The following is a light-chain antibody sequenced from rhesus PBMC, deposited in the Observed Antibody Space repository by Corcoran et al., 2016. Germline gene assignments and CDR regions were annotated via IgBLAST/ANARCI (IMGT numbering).Light chain of an antibody. CDR3: QQYYSTPLT. V-gene: IGKV4-1*02. CDR2: WAS. Sequence: DIVMTQSPDSLAVSLGERVTINCKSSQSLLYSSNNKNYLAWYQQKPGQAPKLLIYWASTRESGGPNRVSGSGSGSDFTLTISGLQAEDVAVYYCQQYYSTPLTFGGVTKVELK. J-gene: IGKJ4*01. CDR1: QSLLYSSNNKNY.